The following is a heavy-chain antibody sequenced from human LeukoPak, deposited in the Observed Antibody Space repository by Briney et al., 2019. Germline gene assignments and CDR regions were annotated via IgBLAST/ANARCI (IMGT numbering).Heavy chain of an antibody. CDR1: GGSISTYY. CDR2: IYSSGTT. V-gene: IGHV4-4*09. Sequence: SETLSLTCTVSGGSISTYYWSWIRQPPGKGLEWIGYIYSSGTTNYNPSLKSRVTISVDTSKNQFSLKLSSVPVADTAVYYCARHRTVNDWLDPWGQGTLVTVSS. D-gene: IGHD4-17*01. J-gene: IGHJ5*02. CDR3: ARHRTVNDWLDP.